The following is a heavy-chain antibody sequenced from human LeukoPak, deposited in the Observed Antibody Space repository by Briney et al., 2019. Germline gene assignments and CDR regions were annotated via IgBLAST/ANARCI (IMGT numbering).Heavy chain of an antibody. Sequence: EGSLRLSCAASGYTFSNYAMTWVRQAPGKGLEWVSAISGRGGSTYYADSVKGRFTISRDNSKNTLYLQMNSLRAEDTAVYFCAKPPITIFGVAPYGMDVWGPGTTVTVSS. V-gene: IGHV3-23*01. CDR2: ISGRGGST. CDR1: GYTFSNYA. D-gene: IGHD3-3*01. J-gene: IGHJ6*02. CDR3: AKPPITIFGVAPYGMDV.